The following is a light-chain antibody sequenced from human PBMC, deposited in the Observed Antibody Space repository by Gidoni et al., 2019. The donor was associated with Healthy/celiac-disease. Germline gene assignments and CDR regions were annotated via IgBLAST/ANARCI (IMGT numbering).Light chain of an antibody. CDR3: QQYGSSRT. V-gene: IGKV3-20*01. CDR2: GAS. J-gene: IGKJ1*01. Sequence: ESALTQSPGTLSLSPGERATLSCRASQSVSSSYLAWYQQKPGQAPRLLIYGASSRATGLPDRFSGSGSGTDFTLTISRLEPEDFAVYYCQQYGSSRTFXXXTKVEIK. CDR1: QSVSSSY.